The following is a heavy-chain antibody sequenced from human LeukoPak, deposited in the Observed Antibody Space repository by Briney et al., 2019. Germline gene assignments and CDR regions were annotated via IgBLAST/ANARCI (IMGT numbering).Heavy chain of an antibody. D-gene: IGHD3-16*01. CDR2: IIPIFGTA. V-gene: IGHV1-69*13. CDR3: ARDRSFDGGLVPGGFDY. J-gene: IGHJ4*02. CDR1: GGTFSSYA. Sequence: SVKVSCKASGGTFSSYAISWVRQAPGQGLEWMGGIIPIFGTANYAQKFQGRVTITADESTSTAYMELSSLRSEGTAVYYCARDRSFDGGLVPGGFDYWGQGTLVTVSS.